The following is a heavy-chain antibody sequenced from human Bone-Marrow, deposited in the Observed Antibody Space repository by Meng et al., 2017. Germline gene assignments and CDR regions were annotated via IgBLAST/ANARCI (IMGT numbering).Heavy chain of an antibody. J-gene: IGHJ3*02. CDR1: GFTFSSYE. V-gene: IGHV3-48*03. D-gene: IGHD3-16*01. Sequence: GGSLRLSCAASGFTFSSYEMNWVRQAPEKGLEWVSYISSSGSTIYYADSVKGRFTISRDNAKNSLYLQMNSLRAEDTAVYYCARGGPQGAFDIWGQGTMVTVSS. CDR2: ISSSGSTI. CDR3: ARGGPQGAFDI.